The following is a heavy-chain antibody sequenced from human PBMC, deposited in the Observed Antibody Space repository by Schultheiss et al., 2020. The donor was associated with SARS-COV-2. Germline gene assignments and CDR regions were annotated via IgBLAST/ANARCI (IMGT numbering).Heavy chain of an antibody. CDR1: GGSISSGGYY. CDR3: ARGEIISWFDP. D-gene: IGHD3-10*01. CDR2: INWNGGST. J-gene: IGHJ5*02. Sequence: ETLSLTCTVSGGSISSGGYYWSWIRQHPGKGLEWVSGINWNGGSTGYADSVKGRFTISRDNAKNSLYLQMNSLRAEDTALYHCARGEIISWFDPWGQGTLVTVSS. V-gene: IGHV3-20*01.